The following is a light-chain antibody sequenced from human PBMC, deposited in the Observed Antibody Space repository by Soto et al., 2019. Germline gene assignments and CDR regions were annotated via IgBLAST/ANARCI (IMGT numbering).Light chain of an antibody. CDR1: QSIVTY. CDR3: QQSYSTPPWT. J-gene: IGKJ1*01. Sequence: DIQMTQSPSSLSASVGDRVTITCRASQSIVTYLNWYLQKPGKAPKLLIYAASNLQSGVPSRFSGSGSGTEFTLTISSLQPEDFATYFCQQSYSTPPWTFGQATKVEIK. CDR2: AAS. V-gene: IGKV1-39*01.